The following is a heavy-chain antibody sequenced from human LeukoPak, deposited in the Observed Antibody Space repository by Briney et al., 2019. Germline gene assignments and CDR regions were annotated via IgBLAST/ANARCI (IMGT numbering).Heavy chain of an antibody. J-gene: IGHJ5*02. Sequence: SVRVSCKASVGTFSSYAISWVRQAPGQGLEWMGGIIPIFGTANYAQKFQGRVTITADESTSTAYMELSSLRSEDTAVYYCARDPPGGPDNWFDPWGQGTLVTVSS. CDR1: VGTFSSYA. D-gene: IGHD3-10*01. CDR2: IIPIFGTA. V-gene: IGHV1-69*01. CDR3: ARDPPGGPDNWFDP.